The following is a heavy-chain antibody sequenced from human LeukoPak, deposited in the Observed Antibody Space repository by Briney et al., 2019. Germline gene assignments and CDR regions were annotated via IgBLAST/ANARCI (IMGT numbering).Heavy chain of an antibody. Sequence: GGSLRVSCAASGFTFSSYTMNWVRQAPGKGLEWVSSISSRSSYIYYADSVKGRFTISRDNAKNSLYLQMNSLRAEDTAVYYCARDPFSGYDKRVYYFDYWGQGTLVTVSS. V-gene: IGHV3-21*01. J-gene: IGHJ4*02. CDR2: ISSRSSYI. D-gene: IGHD5-12*01. CDR3: ARDPFSGYDKRVYYFDY. CDR1: GFTFSSYT.